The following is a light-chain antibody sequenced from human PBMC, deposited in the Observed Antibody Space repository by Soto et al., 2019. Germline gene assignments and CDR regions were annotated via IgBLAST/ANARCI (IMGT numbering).Light chain of an antibody. V-gene: IGKV3-11*01. J-gene: IGKJ2*01. CDR1: QTVSSY. Sequence: EIVLTQSPPTLSLSPGERATLYCRASQTVSSYLGWYQQKPGQPPRLLIYDASNRATGIPARFSGSGSGTDFTLTISSLEPEDFAVYYCQQRSNWRTFGQGTKLQIK. CDR3: QQRSNWRT. CDR2: DAS.